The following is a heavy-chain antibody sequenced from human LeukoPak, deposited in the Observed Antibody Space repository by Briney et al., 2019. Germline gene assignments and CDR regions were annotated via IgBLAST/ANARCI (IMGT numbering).Heavy chain of an antibody. CDR2: IYPGDSDT. D-gene: IGHD3-10*01. V-gene: IGHV5-51*01. CDR1: GYSFTSYW. J-gene: IGHJ4*02. Sequence: GESLKISCKGSGYSFTSYWIGWVRQMPGKGLEWMGIIYPGDSDTRYSPSFQGQVTISADKSISTAYLQWSSLKASDTAMYYCARSAYYYGSGSYSLVYFDYWGQGTLVTVSS. CDR3: ARSAYYYGSGSYSLVYFDY.